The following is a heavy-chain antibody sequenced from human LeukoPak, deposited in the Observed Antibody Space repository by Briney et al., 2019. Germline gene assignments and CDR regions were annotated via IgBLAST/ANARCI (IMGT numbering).Heavy chain of an antibody. D-gene: IGHD6-13*01. J-gene: IGHJ5*02. CDR3: ARDLGAAAGTGGWFDP. CDR1: GGSISSYY. CDR2: IYYSGST. V-gene: IGHV4-59*01. Sequence: SETLSLTCTVSGGSISSYYWSWIRQPPGKGLEWIGYIYYSGSTNYNPSLKSRVTISVDTSKNQFSLKLSSVTAADTAVYYCARDLGAAAGTGGWFDPWGQGTLVTVSS.